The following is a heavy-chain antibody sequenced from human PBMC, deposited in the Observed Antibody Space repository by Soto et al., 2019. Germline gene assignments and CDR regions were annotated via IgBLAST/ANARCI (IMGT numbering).Heavy chain of an antibody. V-gene: IGHV4-34*01. CDR1: GGSFSGYY. Sequence: PSETLSLTCAVCGGSFSGYYWSWIRQPPGKGLEWIGEINHSGSTNYNPSLKSRVTISVDTSKNQFSLKLSSVTAADTAVYYCARVAAAGKYYYYYYGMDVWGQGTTVTVS. J-gene: IGHJ6*02. D-gene: IGHD6-13*01. CDR3: ARVAAAGKYYYYYYGMDV. CDR2: INHSGST.